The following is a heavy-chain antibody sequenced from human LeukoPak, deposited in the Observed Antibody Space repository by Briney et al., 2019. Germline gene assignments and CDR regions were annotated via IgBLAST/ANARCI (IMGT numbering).Heavy chain of an antibody. D-gene: IGHD3-22*01. CDR1: GFTVSSNY. CDR2: IYSGGST. CDR3: ARYYYDSSGYTYYFDY. J-gene: IGHJ4*02. V-gene: IGHV3-53*01. Sequence: PGGSLRLSCAASGFTVSSNYMSWARQAPGKGLEWVSVIYSGGSTYYADSVKGRFTISRDNSKNTLYLQMNSLRAEDTAVYYCARYYYDSSGYTYYFDYWGQGTLVTVSS.